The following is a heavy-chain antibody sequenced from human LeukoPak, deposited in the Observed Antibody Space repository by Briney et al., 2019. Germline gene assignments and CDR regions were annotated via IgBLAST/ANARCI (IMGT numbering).Heavy chain of an antibody. CDR2: ISAYNGNT. D-gene: IGHD2-15*01. V-gene: IGHV1-18*01. CDR3: ARDRILVVAAIPFDY. J-gene: IGHJ4*02. Sequence: ASVKVSCKASGYTFTSYGISWVRQAPGQGLEWMGWISAYNGNTNYAQKLQGRVTVTTDTSTSTAYMELRSLRSDDTAVYYCARDRILVVAAIPFDYWGQGTLVTVSS. CDR1: GYTFTSYG.